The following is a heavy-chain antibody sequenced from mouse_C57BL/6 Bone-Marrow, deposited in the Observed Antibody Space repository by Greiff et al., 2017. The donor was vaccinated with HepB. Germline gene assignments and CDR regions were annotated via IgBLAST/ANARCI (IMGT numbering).Heavy chain of an antibody. D-gene: IGHD2-4*01. CDR1: GFTFSSYG. J-gene: IGHJ2*01. Sequence: EVKLEESGGDLVKPGGSLKLSCAASGFTFSSYGMSWVRQTPDKRLEWVATISSGGSYTYYPDSVKGRFTISRDNAKNTLYLQMSSLKSEDTAMYYCARHYDYDGYWGQGTTLTVSS. CDR3: ARHYDYDGY. CDR2: ISSGGSYT. V-gene: IGHV5-6*02.